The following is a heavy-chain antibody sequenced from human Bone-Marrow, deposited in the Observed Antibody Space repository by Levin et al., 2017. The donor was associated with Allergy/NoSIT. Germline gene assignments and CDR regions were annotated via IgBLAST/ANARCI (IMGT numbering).Heavy chain of an antibody. CDR3: AIGYRYGYGGISFDH. J-gene: IGHJ4*02. D-gene: IGHD5-18*01. V-gene: IGHV3-15*01. CDR2: LKSNSDGGTT. CDR1: GFTFSSAW. Sequence: GGSLRLSCAGSGFTFSSAWMSWVRQSPGKGLEWVGRLKSNSDGGTTDYAASLKGRVTISRDASKNTLFLEMNNLKTEDTAVYYCAIGYRYGYGGISFDHWGQGALVTVSS.